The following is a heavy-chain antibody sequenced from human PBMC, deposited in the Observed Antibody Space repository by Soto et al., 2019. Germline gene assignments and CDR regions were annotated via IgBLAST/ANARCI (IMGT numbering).Heavy chain of an antibody. J-gene: IGHJ3*02. V-gene: IGHV3-72*01. Sequence: GGSLRLSCAASGFTFSDHYMDWVRQAPGKGLEWVGRTRNKANSYTTEYAASVKGRFTISRDDSKNSLYLQMNSLKTEDTAVYYCARCRPNYSSSWYAFDIWGQGTMVTVSS. CDR1: GFTFSDHY. CDR3: ARCRPNYSSSWYAFDI. D-gene: IGHD6-13*01. CDR2: TRNKANSYTT.